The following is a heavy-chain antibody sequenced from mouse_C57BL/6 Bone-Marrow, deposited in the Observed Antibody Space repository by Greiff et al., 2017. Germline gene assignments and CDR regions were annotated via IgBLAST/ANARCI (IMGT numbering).Heavy chain of an antibody. Sequence: EVQLVESGGGLVKPGGSLKLSCAASGFTFSDYGTHWVRQAPEKGLEWVAYISSGSSTIYYADTVKGRFTISRDNAKNTLFLQMTSLRSEDTAMYYCARQVYYYGYWYFDVWGTGTTVTVSS. CDR1: GFTFSDYG. D-gene: IGHD1-1*01. CDR3: ARQVYYYGYWYFDV. CDR2: ISSGSSTI. J-gene: IGHJ1*03. V-gene: IGHV5-17*01.